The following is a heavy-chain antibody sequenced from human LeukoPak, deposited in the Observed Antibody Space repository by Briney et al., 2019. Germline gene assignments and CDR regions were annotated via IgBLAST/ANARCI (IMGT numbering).Heavy chain of an antibody. CDR2: INPDSGGT. CDR3: ARTFYDTLDSDAFDF. CDR1: GYTFNTYG. Sequence: ASARVSCKASGYTFNTYGISWVRQAPGQGLEWMGWINPDSGGTNNAQKFQGRVTMTRDTSISTAYMELSRLRSDDTAVYYCARTFYDTLDSDAFDFWGQGTMVIVSS. D-gene: IGHD2/OR15-2a*01. J-gene: IGHJ3*01. V-gene: IGHV1-2*02.